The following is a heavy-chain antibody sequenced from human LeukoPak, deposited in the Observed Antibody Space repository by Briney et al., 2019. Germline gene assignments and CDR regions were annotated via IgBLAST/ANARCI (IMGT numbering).Heavy chain of an antibody. J-gene: IGHJ4*02. CDR1: GYSISSGYY. D-gene: IGHD3-9*01. CDR2: IYYSDST. Sequence: SETLSLTCDVSGYSISSGYYWGWIRQPPGKGLEWIGNIYYSDSTYYNPSLRGRATISVDTSKTQFSLKLTSVTAADTAVYYCARHGPRGLRYFDWLLDYWGQGTLVTVSS. V-gene: IGHV4-38-2*01. CDR3: ARHGPRGLRYFDWLLDY.